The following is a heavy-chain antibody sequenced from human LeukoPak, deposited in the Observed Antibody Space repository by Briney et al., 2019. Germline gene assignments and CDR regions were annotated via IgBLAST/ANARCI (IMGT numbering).Heavy chain of an antibody. CDR2: IYRGNSDH. V-gene: IGHV5-51*01. J-gene: IGHJ5*02. CDR1: GYRFSCYW. Sequence: GESLKTSCEGSGYRFSCYWIALVRQIPGGGLEWVAIIYRGNSDHRYKRSFQGQVTNSADKSINAACLQWSGVKALDYGVYYCARKEVRGGNWFDPWGQGTLVTVSS. CDR3: ARKEVRGGNWFDP. D-gene: IGHD2-15*01.